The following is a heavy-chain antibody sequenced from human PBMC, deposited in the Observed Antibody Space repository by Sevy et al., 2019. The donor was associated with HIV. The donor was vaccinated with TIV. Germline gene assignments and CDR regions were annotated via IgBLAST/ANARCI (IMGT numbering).Heavy chain of an antibody. CDR2: IYSGGST. D-gene: IGHD2-15*01. V-gene: IGHV3-53*01. CDR1: GFTVSSNY. J-gene: IGHJ6*02. Sequence: GGSLRLSCAASGFTVSSNYMSWVRQAPGKGLEWVSVIYSGGSTYYADSVKGRFTISGDNSKNTLYLQMNSLRAEDTAVYYCARVNCSGGSCYYYYGMDVWGQGTTVTVSS. CDR3: ARVNCSGGSCYYYYGMDV.